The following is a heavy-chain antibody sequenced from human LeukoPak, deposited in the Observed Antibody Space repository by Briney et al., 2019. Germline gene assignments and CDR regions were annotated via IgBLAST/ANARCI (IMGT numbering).Heavy chain of an antibody. J-gene: IGHJ6*02. Sequence: PSETLSLTCTVSGGSVSGYYWTWIRHPPGKGLEWIGFIYNSGSANYNPSLKSRLIISLDTSKNQFSLKLTSVIAADTAVYYCARDRVGLAMDVWGQGTTVTVSS. CDR1: GGSVSGYY. CDR3: ARDRVGLAMDV. V-gene: IGHV4-59*02. CDR2: IYNSGSA. D-gene: IGHD3/OR15-3a*01.